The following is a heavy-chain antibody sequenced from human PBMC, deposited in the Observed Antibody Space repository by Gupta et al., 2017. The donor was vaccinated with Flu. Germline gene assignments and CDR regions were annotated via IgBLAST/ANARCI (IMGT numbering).Heavy chain of an antibody. J-gene: IGHJ4*02. V-gene: IGHV4-39*01. D-gene: IGHD2-2*01. CDR3: ARHGNIVVVPTAMGFDY. CDR2: IYYGGNT. Sequence: QLQLQESGPGLVKPSETLSLTCTVSGGSITSSGFFWAWIRQPPGKGLEGIGSIYYGGNTYYKPSLGSRFTISVETSKSQFSVTLSSVTAADTAVYYCARHGNIVVVPTAMGFDYWGPGTLVTVSS. CDR1: GGSITSSGFF.